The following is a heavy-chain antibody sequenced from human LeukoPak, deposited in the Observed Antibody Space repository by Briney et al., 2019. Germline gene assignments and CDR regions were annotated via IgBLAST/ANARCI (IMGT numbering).Heavy chain of an antibody. Sequence: SETLSLTCTVSDDSITMYYWTWIRQPPGKGLEWIGSIYHSGSTYYNPSLKSRVTISVDTSKNQFSLKLSSVTAADTAVYYCAREGEDTAMVDFDFWGQGTLVTVSS. D-gene: IGHD5-18*01. CDR3: AREGEDTAMVDFDF. CDR1: DDSITMYY. V-gene: IGHV4-38-2*02. CDR2: IYHSGST. J-gene: IGHJ4*02.